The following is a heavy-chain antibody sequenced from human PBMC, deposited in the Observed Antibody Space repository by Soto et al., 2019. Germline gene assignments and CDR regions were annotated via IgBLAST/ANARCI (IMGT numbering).Heavy chain of an antibody. CDR2: MNPNSGNT. Sequence: ASVKVSCKASGYTFTSYDINWVRQATGQVLEWMGWMNPNSGNTGYAQKFQGRVTMTRNTSISTAYMELSSLRSEDTAVYYCARGSYTYYDFWSGYRQNNWFDPWGQGTLVTVSS. CDR3: ARGSYTYYDFWSGYRQNNWFDP. CDR1: GYTFTSYD. D-gene: IGHD3-3*01. J-gene: IGHJ5*02. V-gene: IGHV1-8*01.